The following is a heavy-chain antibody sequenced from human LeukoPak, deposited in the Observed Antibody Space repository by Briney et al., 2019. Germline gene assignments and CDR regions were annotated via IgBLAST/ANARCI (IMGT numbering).Heavy chain of an antibody. V-gene: IGHV1-8*03. CDR1: GYTFTGYY. CDR2: MNPNSGNT. CDR3: ARSRGIGQLYYMDV. J-gene: IGHJ6*03. Sequence: GASVKVSCKASGYTFTGYYMHWVRQAPGQGLEWMGWMNPNSGNTGYAQKFQGRVTITRNTSISTAYMELSSLRSEDTAVYYCARSRGIGQLYYMDVWGKGTTVTVSS. D-gene: IGHD2-2*01.